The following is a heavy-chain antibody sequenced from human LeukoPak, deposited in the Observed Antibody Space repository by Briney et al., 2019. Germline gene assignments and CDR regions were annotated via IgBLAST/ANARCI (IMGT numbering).Heavy chain of an antibody. D-gene: IGHD1-26*01. CDR3: ARHDSRGSGSYYARSEY. J-gene: IGHJ4*02. CDR1: GYSFTSYW. Sequence: GESLKISCQGSGYSFTSYWIGWVRQMPGKGLEWMGTIYPGDSDTRYSPSFQGQVTISADKSISTAYLQWSSLKASDTAMYYCARHDSRGSGSYYARSEYWGQGTLVTVSS. V-gene: IGHV5-51*01. CDR2: IYPGDSDT.